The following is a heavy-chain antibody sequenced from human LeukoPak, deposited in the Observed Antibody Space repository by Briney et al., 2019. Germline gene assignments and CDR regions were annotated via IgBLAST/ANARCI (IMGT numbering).Heavy chain of an antibody. D-gene: IGHD3-10*01. V-gene: IGHV1-69*04. J-gene: IGHJ5*02. CDR1: GGTFSSYA. CDR2: IIPILGIA. CDR3: ARARGSGSPPASNWFDP. Sequence: SVKVSCKASGGTFSSYAISWVRQAPGQGLEWMGRIIPILGIANYAQKFQGRVTITADKSTSTAYMELSSLRSEDTAVYYCARARGSGSPPASNWFDPWGQGTLVTVSS.